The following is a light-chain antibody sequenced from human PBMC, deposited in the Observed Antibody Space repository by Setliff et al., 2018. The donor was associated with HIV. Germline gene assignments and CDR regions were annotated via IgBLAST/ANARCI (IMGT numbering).Light chain of an antibody. Sequence: QSVLTQPASVSGPPGQSITISCTGTSSDVGGYNYVSWYQQDPGKVPKLIIYDVSNRPSGVSNRFSGSKSGNTASLTISGLRAEDEADYYCTSYTGSNNFGVFGTGTKVTV. CDR2: DVS. J-gene: IGLJ1*01. V-gene: IGLV2-14*03. CDR1: SSDVGGYNY. CDR3: TSYTGSNNFGV.